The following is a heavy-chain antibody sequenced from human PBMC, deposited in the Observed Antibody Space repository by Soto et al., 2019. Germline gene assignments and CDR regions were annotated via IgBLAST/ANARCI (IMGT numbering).Heavy chain of an antibody. J-gene: IGHJ3*02. V-gene: IGHV4-4*07. CDR2: IYTSGST. D-gene: IGHD3-10*01. CDR3: ARDRITLANDAFDI. CDR1: GGSISSYY. Sequence: PSETLSRTCTVAGGSISSYYWSWIRQPAGKGLEWIGRIYTSGSTNYDPSLKSRVTMSVDTSKNQFSLNLSSVTAAADTAVYYCARDRITLANDAFDIWGQGTMVTVSS.